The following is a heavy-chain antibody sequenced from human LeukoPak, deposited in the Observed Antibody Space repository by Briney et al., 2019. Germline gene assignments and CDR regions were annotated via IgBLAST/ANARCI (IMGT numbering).Heavy chain of an antibody. CDR3: ARDGPNWSRDC. CDR2: IATGSSHI. J-gene: IGHJ4*02. V-gene: IGHV3-21*01. Sequence: GGSLRLSCAASGFTFSTFGMSWVRQAPGKGLERVSTIATGSSHIFYADSVKGRFTTSRDDAKNSLYLQLHSLRTEDTGIYYCARDGPNWSRDCWGQGTLVTVSS. D-gene: IGHD7-27*01. CDR1: GFTFSTFG.